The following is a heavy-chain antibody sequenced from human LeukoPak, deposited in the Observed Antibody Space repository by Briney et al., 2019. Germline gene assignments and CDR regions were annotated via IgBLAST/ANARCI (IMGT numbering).Heavy chain of an antibody. V-gene: IGHV4-31*03. D-gene: IGHD3-9*01. J-gene: IGHJ4*02. Sequence: SETLSLTCTVSGGSISSSSYYWGWIRQHPGKGLEWIGYIYYSGSTYYNPSLKSRVTISVDTSKNQFSLKLSSVTAADTAVYYCARATLSDILTARGYFDYWGQGTLVTVSS. CDR3: ARATLSDILTARGYFDY. CDR2: IYYSGST. CDR1: GGSISSSSYY.